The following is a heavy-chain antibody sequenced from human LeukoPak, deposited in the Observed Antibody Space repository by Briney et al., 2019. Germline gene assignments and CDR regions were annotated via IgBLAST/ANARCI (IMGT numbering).Heavy chain of an antibody. CDR1: GFSLSTSGVG. V-gene: IGHV2-5*02. CDR3: ARRLSSRSKRGPYYFDY. Sequence: GSGPTLVNPTQTLTLTCTFSGFSLSTSGVGVGWIRQPPGKALEWLALIYWDDDKRYSPSLKSRVTITKDTSKNQVVLTMTNMDPVDTATYYCARRLSSRSKRGPYYFDYWGQGTLVTVSS. CDR2: IYWDDDK. J-gene: IGHJ4*02. D-gene: IGHD3-22*01.